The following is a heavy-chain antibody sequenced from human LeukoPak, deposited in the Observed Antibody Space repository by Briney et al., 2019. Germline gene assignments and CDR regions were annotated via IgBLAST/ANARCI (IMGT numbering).Heavy chain of an antibody. CDR1: GYTLTELS. V-gene: IGHV1-24*01. D-gene: IGHD1-26*01. Sequence: ASVKVSCKVSGYTLTELSMHWVRQAPGKGLEWMGGFDPEDGETIYAQKFQGRVTITEDTSTDTAYMELSSLRSEDTAVYYCARSEVKRELLYAFDIWGQGTMVTVSS. J-gene: IGHJ3*02. CDR3: ARSEVKRELLYAFDI. CDR2: FDPEDGET.